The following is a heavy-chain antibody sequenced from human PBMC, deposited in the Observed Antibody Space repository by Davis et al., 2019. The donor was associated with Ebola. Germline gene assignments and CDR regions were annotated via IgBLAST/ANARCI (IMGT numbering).Heavy chain of an antibody. CDR2: IYHSGST. CDR1: GGSISSSNW. J-gene: IGHJ6*02. V-gene: IGHV4-4*02. D-gene: IGHD4-11*01. CDR3: ASTEYYYGMDV. Sequence: MPSETLSLTCAVSGGSISSSNWWRWVRQPPGKGLEWIGEIYHSGSTNYNPSLKSRVTISVDTSKNQFSLKLSSVTAADTAVYYCASTEYYYGMDVWGQGTTVTVSS.